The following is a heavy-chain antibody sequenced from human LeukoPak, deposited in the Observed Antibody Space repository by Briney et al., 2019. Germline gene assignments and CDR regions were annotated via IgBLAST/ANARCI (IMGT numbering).Heavy chain of an antibody. CDR3: ARVPGLAVAGNGY. D-gene: IGHD6-19*01. Sequence: SETLSLTCTVSGGSISSSPYYWGWIRQPPGKGLEWIGTIYYSGSTYYNPSLKSRVTISVDTSKNQFSLKLSSVTAADTAVYYCARVPGLAVAGNGYWGQGTLVTVSS. J-gene: IGHJ4*02. V-gene: IGHV4-39*07. CDR2: IYYSGST. CDR1: GGSISSSPYY.